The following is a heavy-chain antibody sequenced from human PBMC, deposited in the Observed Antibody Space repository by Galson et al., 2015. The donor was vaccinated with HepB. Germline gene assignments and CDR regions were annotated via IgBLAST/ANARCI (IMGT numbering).Heavy chain of an antibody. J-gene: IGHJ4*02. CDR2: INPNSGGT. CDR3: AREGGYGDSYYFDY. D-gene: IGHD4-17*01. V-gene: IGHV1-2*02. Sequence: SVKVSCKASGYTFTGYYMHWVRQAPGQGLEWMGWINPNSGGTNYAQKFQGRVTMTRDTSISTAYMEPSRLRSDDTAVYYCAREGGYGDSYYFDYWGQGTLVTASS. CDR1: GYTFTGYY.